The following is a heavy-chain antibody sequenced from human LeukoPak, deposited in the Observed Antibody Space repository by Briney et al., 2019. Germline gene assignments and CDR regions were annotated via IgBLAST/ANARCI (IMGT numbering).Heavy chain of an antibody. Sequence: GESLKISCKGSGYSFTSYWIGWVRQMPGKGLEWMGIIYPGDSDTRYSPSFQGQVTMSADKSITTAYLQWSSLKASDTAMYYCARGGGGYCSSTTCTFDYWGQGTLVTVSS. D-gene: IGHD2-2*01. V-gene: IGHV5-51*01. CDR2: IYPGDSDT. CDR3: ARGGGGYCSSTTCTFDY. CDR1: GYSFTSYW. J-gene: IGHJ4*02.